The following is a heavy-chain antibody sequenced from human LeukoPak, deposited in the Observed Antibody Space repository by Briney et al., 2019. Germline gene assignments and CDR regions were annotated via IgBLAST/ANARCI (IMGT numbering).Heavy chain of an antibody. CDR1: GYTFTSYG. Sequence: ASVKVSCKASGYTFTSYGISWVRQAPGQGLEWMGWISAYNGNTNYAQKLQGRVTMTTDTSTSTAFMELRSLRSDDTAVYYCARAPPTYSSGWLFDYWGQETLVTVSS. J-gene: IGHJ4*02. CDR2: ISAYNGNT. D-gene: IGHD6-19*01. CDR3: ARAPPTYSSGWLFDY. V-gene: IGHV1-18*01.